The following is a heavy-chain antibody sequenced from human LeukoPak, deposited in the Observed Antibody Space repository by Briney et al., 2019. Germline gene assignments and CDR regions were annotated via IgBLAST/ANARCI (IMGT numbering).Heavy chain of an antibody. V-gene: IGHV3-73*01. CDR1: GFTFSGSA. D-gene: IGHD2-2*01. CDR2: IRSKANSYAT. CDR3: AKDRESLVPAAISAFDI. J-gene: IGHJ3*02. Sequence: GGSLRLSCAASGFTFSGSAMHWVRQASGKGLEWVGRIRSKANSYATAYAASVKGRFTISRDDSKNTAYLQMNSLKTEDTAVYYCAKDRESLVPAAISAFDIWGQGTMVTVSS.